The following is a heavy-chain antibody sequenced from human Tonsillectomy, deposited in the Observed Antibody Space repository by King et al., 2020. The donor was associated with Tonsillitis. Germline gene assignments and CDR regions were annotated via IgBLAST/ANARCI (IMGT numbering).Heavy chain of an antibody. V-gene: IGHV3-43D*03. CDR1: GFTFDDYT. CDR2: ITGDGGTT. CDR3: AKDLRSTVNTPWSFAH. D-gene: IGHD4-17*01. J-gene: IGHJ4*02. Sequence: QLVQSGGVVVQPGGSLRLSCAASGFTFDDYTMHWVRQAPGKGLAWVSLITGDGGTTYYADSVKGRVTISRDNRRNSLYLQMNSLRAEDTALYYCAKDLRSTVNTPWSFAHWGRGPLVTVSS.